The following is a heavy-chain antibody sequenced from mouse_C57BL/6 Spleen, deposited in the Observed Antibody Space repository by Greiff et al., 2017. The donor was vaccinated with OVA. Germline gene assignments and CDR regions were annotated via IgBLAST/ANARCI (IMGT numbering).Heavy chain of an antibody. D-gene: IGHD1-2*01. J-gene: IGHJ2*01. CDR1: GFNIKDDY. Sequence: VQLKESGAELVRPGASVKLSCTASGFNIKDDYMHWVKQRPEQGLEWIGWIDPENGDTEYASKFQGKATITADTSSNTAYLQLSSLTSEDTAVYYCTTGNGRAYWGQGTTLTVSS. CDR3: TTGNGRAY. V-gene: IGHV14-4*01. CDR2: IDPENGDT.